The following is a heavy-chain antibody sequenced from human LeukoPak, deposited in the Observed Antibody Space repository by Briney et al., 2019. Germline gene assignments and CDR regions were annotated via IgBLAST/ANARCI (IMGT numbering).Heavy chain of an antibody. CDR2: MQSTGNS. J-gene: IGHJ4*02. CDR1: GDSISTYH. Sequence: SETLSLTCSVPGDSISTYHWNWIRKPPGKGLEWIGYMQSTGNSNYNPSLKNRVNIFVDMSKNQFVLNLRSVTAADTAVYYCARDKRHSYGRYFDPWGQGMLVTVSS. D-gene: IGHD5-18*01. CDR3: ARDKRHSYGRYFDP. V-gene: IGHV4-59*01.